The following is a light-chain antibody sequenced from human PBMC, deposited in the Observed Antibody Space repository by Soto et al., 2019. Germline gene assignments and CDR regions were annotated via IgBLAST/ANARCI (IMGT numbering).Light chain of an antibody. CDR3: QQSYSTPVFT. J-gene: IGKJ3*01. V-gene: IGKV1-39*01. Sequence: DIQMTQSPSSLSASVGDRVTITCRASQSISSYLNWYQQKPGKAPKLLIYAASSLQSGLPSRFSGSGSWTDLALTIRSREPNKCTPYSYQQSYSTPVFTSG. CDR1: QSISSY. CDR2: AAS.